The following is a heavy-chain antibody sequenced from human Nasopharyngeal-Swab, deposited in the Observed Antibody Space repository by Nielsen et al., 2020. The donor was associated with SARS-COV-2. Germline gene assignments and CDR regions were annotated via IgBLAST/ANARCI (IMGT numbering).Heavy chain of an antibody. CDR2: ISTKTGAP. J-gene: IGHJ4*02. D-gene: IGHD1-1*01. CDR1: GYTFTSNV. Sequence: ASVKVSCKASGYTFTSNVLNWVRHAPAQGPEYIGWISTKTGAPTYAQAFTGRFVISLDTSVSTTYLQISSLKADDTAVYYCARENQEYANIWIDYWGQGTQVTVSS. CDR3: ARENQEYANIWIDY. V-gene: IGHV7-4-1*02.